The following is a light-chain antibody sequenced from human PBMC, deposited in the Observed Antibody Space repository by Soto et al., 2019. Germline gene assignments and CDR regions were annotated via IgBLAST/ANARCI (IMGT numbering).Light chain of an antibody. CDR1: QGIRID. CDR2: GVS. J-gene: IGKJ1*01. V-gene: IGKV1-17*02. CDR3: LQHNSFPRT. Sequence: IQMTQSPSSLSASVGYRFTITCRASQGIRIDLGWFQQRXGKAPKRLIYGVSSLQSGVPSRFSGSGYGTEFTLTISNLQPEDFETYYCLQHNSFPRTFGQGTKVDIK.